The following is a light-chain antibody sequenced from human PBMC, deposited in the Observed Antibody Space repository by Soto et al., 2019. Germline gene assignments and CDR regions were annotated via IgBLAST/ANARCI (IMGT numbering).Light chain of an antibody. J-gene: IGKJ1*01. Sequence: EIVLTQSPVTLSLSPGERATLSCRASQSVSSYLAWYQQTPGQAPRLLIYDASNRATGIPARFSGSGSGTDFTLTISSLEPEDFAGYYCQQRSNWPPWTFGQGTKVESK. V-gene: IGKV3-11*01. CDR1: QSVSSY. CDR3: QQRSNWPPWT. CDR2: DAS.